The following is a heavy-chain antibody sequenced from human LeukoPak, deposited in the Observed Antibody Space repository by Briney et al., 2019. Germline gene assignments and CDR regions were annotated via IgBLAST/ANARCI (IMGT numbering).Heavy chain of an antibody. CDR2: IKQDGSKK. CDR3: ARRYDGSGYLDY. V-gene: IGHV3-7*03. J-gene: IGHJ4*02. CDR1: GFPFSSYW. Sequence: GGSLRLSCVASGFPFSSYWMTWVRQAPGKGLEWVANIKQDGSKKSYVDSVKGRFTISRDNAKNSLYLQMNSLGAEDTAVYYCARRYDGSGYLDYWGQGTLVTVSS. D-gene: IGHD3-22*01.